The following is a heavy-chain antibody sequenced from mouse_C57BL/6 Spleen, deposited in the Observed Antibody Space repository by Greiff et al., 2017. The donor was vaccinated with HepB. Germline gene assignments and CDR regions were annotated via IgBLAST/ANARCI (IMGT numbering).Heavy chain of an antibody. CDR2: ISSGSSTI. J-gene: IGHJ3*01. CDR3: ASGWSWFAY. Sequence: EVKLVESGGGLVKPGGSLKLSCAASGFNFSDYGMHWVRQAPEKGLEWVAYISSGSSTIYYADTVKGRFTISRDNAKNTLFLQMTSLRSEDTAMYYCASGWSWFAYWGQGTLVTVSA. D-gene: IGHD1-2*01. V-gene: IGHV5-17*01. CDR1: GFNFSDYG.